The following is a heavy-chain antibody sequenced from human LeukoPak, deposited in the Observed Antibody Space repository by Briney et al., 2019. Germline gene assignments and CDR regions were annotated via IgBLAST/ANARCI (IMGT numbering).Heavy chain of an antibody. V-gene: IGHV4-39*01. J-gene: IGHJ4*02. CDR3: ASAYYYDSSGYYFP. Sequence: SETLSLTCTVSGGSISSSSYYWGWIRQPPGKGLEWIGSIYYSGSTYYNPSLKSRVTISVDTSKNQFSLKLSSVTAADTAVYYCASAYYYDSSGYYFPGGQGTLVTVSS. CDR2: IYYSGST. D-gene: IGHD3-22*01. CDR1: GGSISSSSYY.